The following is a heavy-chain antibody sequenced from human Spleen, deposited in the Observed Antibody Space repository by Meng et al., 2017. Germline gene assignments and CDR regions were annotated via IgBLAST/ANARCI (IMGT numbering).Heavy chain of an antibody. CDR1: GGSFSDYY. J-gene: IGHJ4*02. D-gene: IGHD2-21*01. V-gene: IGHV4-34*01. CDR3: TKNDFYCLGY. CDR2: IYHSGST. Sequence: QVQLQQWGAGLLKPSDTLSLTCVFSGGSFSDYYWSWIRQPPGKGLEXIWDIYHSGSTNYNPSLKSRITISVDKPKNQFSLTLSSVTAADTAVYYCTKNDFYCLGYWGQGTLVTVSS.